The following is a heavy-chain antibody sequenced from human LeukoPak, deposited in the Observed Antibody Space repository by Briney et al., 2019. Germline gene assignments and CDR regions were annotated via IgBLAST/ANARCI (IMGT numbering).Heavy chain of an antibody. CDR2: ISGSGGST. CDR1: GFTFSSYA. J-gene: IGHJ4*02. Sequence: GGSLRLSCAASGFTFSSYAMSWVRQAPGKGLEWVSAISGSGGSTYYADSVKGRFTISRDNAKNSLYLQMNSLRAEDTAVYYCARVEASGYDYGAFDYWGQGTLVTVSS. CDR3: ARVEASGYDYGAFDY. D-gene: IGHD5-12*01. V-gene: IGHV3-23*01.